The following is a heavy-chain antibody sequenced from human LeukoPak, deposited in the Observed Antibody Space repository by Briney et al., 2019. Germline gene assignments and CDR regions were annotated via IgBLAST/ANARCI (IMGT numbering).Heavy chain of an antibody. Sequence: GRSLRLSCAASGFTFTNHGLHWVRQAPGKGLEWVTFISYDGSKQYYADSVKGRFTISRDNSKNTMSLQMNSLRAEDTAVYYCARDLESITGTIGYYYGLDVWGRGTTVTVSS. V-gene: IGHV3-30*03. CDR2: ISYDGSKQ. J-gene: IGHJ6*01. D-gene: IGHD1-20*01. CDR3: ARDLESITGTIGYYYGLDV. CDR1: GFTFTNHG.